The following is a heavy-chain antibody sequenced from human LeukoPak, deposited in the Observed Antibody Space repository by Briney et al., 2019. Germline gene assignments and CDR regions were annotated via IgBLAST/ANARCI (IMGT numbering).Heavy chain of an antibody. CDR2: TYHRSKWYN. V-gene: IGHV6-1*01. D-gene: IGHD1-26*01. J-gene: IGHJ4*02. CDR1: GDSVSSNSAA. Sequence: SQTLSLTCAISGDSVSSNSAAWGWIRQSPSRGLEWLGRTYHRSKWYNDYAVSVKSRITINPGTSKNQFSLQLNSVTPEDTAMYYCARDVGARPRVFDYWGQGILVTVSS. CDR3: ARDVGARPRVFDY.